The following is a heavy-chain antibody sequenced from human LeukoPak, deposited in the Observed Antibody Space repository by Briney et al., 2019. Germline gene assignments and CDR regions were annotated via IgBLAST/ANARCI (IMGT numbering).Heavy chain of an antibody. D-gene: IGHD2-2*01. Sequence: LVKVSCKASGGTFSSYAISWVRQAPGQGLEWMGRIIPILGIANYAQKFQGRVTITADKSTSTAYMELSSLRSEDTAVYYCARGVGCSSTSCLAGMGFDPWGQGTLVTVSS. CDR3: ARGVGCSSTSCLAGMGFDP. J-gene: IGHJ5*02. V-gene: IGHV1-69*04. CDR2: IIPILGIA. CDR1: GGTFSSYA.